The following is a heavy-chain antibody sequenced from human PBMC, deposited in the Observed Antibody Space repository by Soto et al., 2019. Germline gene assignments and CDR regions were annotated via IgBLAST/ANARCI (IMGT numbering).Heavy chain of an antibody. CDR3: ARGLDAFDY. D-gene: IGHD6-6*01. CDR1: GGSVSSGSYY. CDR2: IYYSGST. J-gene: IGHJ4*02. Sequence: QVQLQESGPGLVKPSETLSLTCTVSGGSVSSGSYYWSWIRQPPGKGLEWIGYIYYSGSTNYNPSLKRRVTISVDTAKNQFSLKLSSVTAADTAVYYCARGLDAFDYWGQGTLVTVSS. V-gene: IGHV4-61*01.